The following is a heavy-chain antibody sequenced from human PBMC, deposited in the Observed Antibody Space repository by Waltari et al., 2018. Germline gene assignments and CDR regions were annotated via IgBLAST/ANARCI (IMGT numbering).Heavy chain of an antibody. J-gene: IGHJ4*02. D-gene: IGHD2-21*02. Sequence: QLQLQESGPRLVRPSETLSLTCTVSGGSISSTTYYWAWIRQTPGKGLEWIGYIHYSVNTYYNPSLRRRDTISVDTSKNQFSLNLRSVTAADTAVYYCARRVVTTGGVDYWGQGTLVTVSS. CDR1: GGSISSTTYY. V-gene: IGHV4-39*07. CDR2: IHYSVNT. CDR3: ARRVVTTGGVDY.